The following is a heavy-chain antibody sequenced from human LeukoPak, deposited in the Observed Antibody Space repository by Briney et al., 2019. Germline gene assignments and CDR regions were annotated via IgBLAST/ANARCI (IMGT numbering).Heavy chain of an antibody. CDR3: ARGPHWDPHFDY. J-gene: IGHJ4*02. V-gene: IGHV1-2*02. D-gene: IGHD7-27*01. CDR1: GYTFTGYY. Sequence: ASVKVSCKASGYTFTGYYMHWVRQAPGQGLEWMGWINPNHGDTNYAQKFQDRVSMTRDTSISTAYMELSRLRSDDTAVYYCARGPHWDPHFDYWGQGTLVTVSS. CDR2: INPNHGDT.